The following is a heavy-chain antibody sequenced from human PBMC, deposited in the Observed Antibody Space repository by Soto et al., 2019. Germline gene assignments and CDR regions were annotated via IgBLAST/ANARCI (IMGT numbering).Heavy chain of an antibody. J-gene: IGHJ3*02. V-gene: IGHV4-4*02. CDR2: IYHSGST. CDR3: ARDALDI. Sequence: QVQMQESGPGLVKPSGTLSLTCAVSGGSISSYNWWSWVRQPPGKGLEWIGEIYHSGSTNYNPSLTSRVTMSMDKASNQFFWKLNSVTAADTAVYYCARDALDIWGQGTVVTVSS. CDR1: GGSISSYNW.